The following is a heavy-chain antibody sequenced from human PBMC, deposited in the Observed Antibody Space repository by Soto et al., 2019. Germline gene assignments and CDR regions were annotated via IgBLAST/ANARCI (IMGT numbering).Heavy chain of an antibody. V-gene: IGHV3-64*01. D-gene: IGHD6-6*01. J-gene: IGHJ6*03. CDR3: ARRARPDFYYMDV. CDR2: ISSNGVGT. CDR1: GFTLSGYA. Sequence: EVQLAESGGGLVQAWGSLRLSFAASGFTLSGYAMDWVRQAPGKGLEYVSGISSNGVGTYYANSVQGRFTISRDNSKNTVYLQMGSLRPEDMAVYYCARRARPDFYYMDVWGKGTTVTVSS.